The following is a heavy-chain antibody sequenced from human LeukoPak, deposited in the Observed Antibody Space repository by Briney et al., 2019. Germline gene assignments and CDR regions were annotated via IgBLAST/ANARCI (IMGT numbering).Heavy chain of an antibody. J-gene: IGHJ5*02. CDR2: IYHSGST. Sequence: SETLSLTCTVSGGSISSYYWGWIRQPPGKGLEWIGSIYHSGSTYYNPSLKSRVTISVDTSKNQFSLKLSSVTAADTAVYYCAKVVMRWFDPWGQGTLVTVSS. V-gene: IGHV4-39*07. CDR3: AKVVMRWFDP. CDR1: GGSISSYY. D-gene: IGHD3-22*01.